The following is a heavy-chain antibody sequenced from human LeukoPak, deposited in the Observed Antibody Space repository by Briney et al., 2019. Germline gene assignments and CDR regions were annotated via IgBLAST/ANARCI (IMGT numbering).Heavy chain of an antibody. V-gene: IGHV3-30*18. Sequence: PGGSLRLSCAASGFTFSSYGMHWVRQAPGKGLEWVAVISYDGSNKYYADSVKGRFTISRDNSKNTLYLQMNSLSAEDTALYYCAKARGYSSSSSFDYWGQGTLVTVSS. J-gene: IGHJ4*02. CDR2: ISYDGSNK. CDR3: AKARGYSSSSSFDY. CDR1: GFTFSSYG. D-gene: IGHD6-13*01.